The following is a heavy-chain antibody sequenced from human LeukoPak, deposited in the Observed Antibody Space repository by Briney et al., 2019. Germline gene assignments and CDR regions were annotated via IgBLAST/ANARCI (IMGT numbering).Heavy chain of an antibody. CDR3: TTSYSGNSWYDWFGP. CDR2: IRTKANTYAT. V-gene: IGHV3-73*01. Sequence: AGSLRLTCAASGCTFSGSNMCWLRRAPAKGLQWCVLIRTKANTYATAYAASVTGRFTISRDDSKTTSYLQMNSLKTEDTALYFCTTSYSGNSWYDWFGPWGQGTLVTVSS. CDR1: GCTFSGSN. J-gene: IGHJ5*02. D-gene: IGHD6-13*01.